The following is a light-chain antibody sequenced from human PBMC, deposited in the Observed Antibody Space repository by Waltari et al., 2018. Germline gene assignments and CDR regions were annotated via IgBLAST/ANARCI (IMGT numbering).Light chain of an antibody. J-gene: IGKJ1*01. V-gene: IGKV1-39*01. CDR1: QSIISY. Sequence: IQMTQYPSSLSASVGDRGPITCRASQSIISYVNWYQQKPGKAPELLIYAASRLQSGGPSRFSGSGSGTDFTLTISSLQPEDFATYYCQQSYSTPRTFVQGTKVEI. CDR3: QQSYSTPRT. CDR2: AAS.